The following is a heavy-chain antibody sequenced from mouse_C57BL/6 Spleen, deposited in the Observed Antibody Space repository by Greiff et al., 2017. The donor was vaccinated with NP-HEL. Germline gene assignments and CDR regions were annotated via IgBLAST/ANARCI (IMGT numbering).Heavy chain of an antibody. J-gene: IGHJ4*01. Sequence: EVQRVESGGDLVKPGGSLKLSCAASGFTFSSYGMSWVRQTPDKRLEWVATISSGGSYTYYPDSVKGRFTISRDNAKNTLYLQMSSLKSEDTAMYYCARGGGYDEVYAMDYWGQGTSVTVSS. D-gene: IGHD2-2*01. V-gene: IGHV5-6*01. CDR1: GFTFSSYG. CDR2: ISSGGSYT. CDR3: ARGGGYDEVYAMDY.